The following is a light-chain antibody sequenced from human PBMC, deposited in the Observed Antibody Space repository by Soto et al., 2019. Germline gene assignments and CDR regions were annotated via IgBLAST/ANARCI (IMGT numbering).Light chain of an antibody. Sequence: DIQITQSPSSLSASVGGRVTIACRASQGISNYLAWYQQKPGKVPKLLIYAASTLQSGVPSRFSGSGSGTDFTLTISSLQPEDVATYYCQKYNRAPRTFGQGTKVEIK. CDR2: AAS. J-gene: IGKJ1*01. CDR3: QKYNRAPRT. V-gene: IGKV1-27*01. CDR1: QGISNY.